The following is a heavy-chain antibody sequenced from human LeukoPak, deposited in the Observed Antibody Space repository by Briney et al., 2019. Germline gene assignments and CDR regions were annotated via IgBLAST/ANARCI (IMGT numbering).Heavy chain of an antibody. CDR2: ISSSGSTI. CDR3: ARDYGGNYFDY. Sequence: GGSLRLSCAASGFTFSDYYMSRIRQAPGKGLEGVSYISSSGSTISYADSVKGRFAISRDNAKNSLYLQMNSLRAEDTAVYYRARDYGGNYFDYWGQGTLVTVSS. CDR1: GFTFSDYY. V-gene: IGHV3-11*01. D-gene: IGHD4-23*01. J-gene: IGHJ4*02.